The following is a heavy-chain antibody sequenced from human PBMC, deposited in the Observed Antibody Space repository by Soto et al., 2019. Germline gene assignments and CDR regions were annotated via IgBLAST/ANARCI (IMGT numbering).Heavy chain of an antibody. V-gene: IGHV5-51*01. CDR2: IYPGDSDT. D-gene: IGHD2-8*01. CDR3: ARPPYCSNGACPHYFDY. CDR1: GYSFTSYW. J-gene: IGHJ4*02. Sequence: PGESLKISCKDSGYSFTSYWIGWVRQMPGKALEWMGIIYPGDSDTRYSPSFQGQVTISADKSISTAYLQWNSLKASDTAMYYCARPPYCSNGACPHYFDYWGQGTLVTVSS.